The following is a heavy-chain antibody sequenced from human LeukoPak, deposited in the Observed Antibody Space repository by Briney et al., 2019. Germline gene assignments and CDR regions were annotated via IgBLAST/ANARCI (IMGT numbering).Heavy chain of an antibody. Sequence: GASVKVSCKASGRTLSELSMDWVRHAPGKGLEWVGKFVPEHGETRYGQKFQGRVTMTKDTSTDTAYMEVSSLRSEHTAVYFCTMKLRFLEWLPPGDYWGQGSLVTVSS. CDR1: GRTLSELS. J-gene: IGHJ4*02. D-gene: IGHD3-3*01. CDR2: FVPEHGET. V-gene: IGHV1-24*01. CDR3: TMKLRFLEWLPPGDY.